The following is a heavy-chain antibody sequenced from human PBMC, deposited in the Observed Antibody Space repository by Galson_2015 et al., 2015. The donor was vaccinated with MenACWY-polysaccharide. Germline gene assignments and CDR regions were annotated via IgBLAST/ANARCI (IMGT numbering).Heavy chain of an antibody. CDR3: ARILSRARLDP. Sequence: SLRLSCAASGFTFNSYWMHWVRQVPGKGLVWVSLIDSDGSSTNYADSVKGRFTISRDNGKNTLYLQMNNLRAEDTAVYYCARILSRARLDPWGQGTLVTVSS. D-gene: IGHD3-3*02. J-gene: IGHJ5*02. V-gene: IGHV3-74*01. CDR1: GFTFNSYW. CDR2: IDSDGSST.